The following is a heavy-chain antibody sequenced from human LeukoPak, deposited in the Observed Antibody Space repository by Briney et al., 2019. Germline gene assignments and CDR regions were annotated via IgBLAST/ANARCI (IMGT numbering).Heavy chain of an antibody. V-gene: IGHV4-31*03. CDR3: GRGEGGGNDILTPQPKGGMDV. J-gene: IGHJ6*02. Sequence: PSETLSLTCTVSGGSISSGGYYWSWIRQHPGKGLEWIGYIYYSGSTYYHPSLKSRVNRSVDTPKNQCPLKLSSVTAEDTAVDYGGRGEGGGNDILTPQPKGGMDVWGQGTTVTVSS. CDR1: GGSISSGGYY. D-gene: IGHD3-9*01. CDR2: IYYSGST.